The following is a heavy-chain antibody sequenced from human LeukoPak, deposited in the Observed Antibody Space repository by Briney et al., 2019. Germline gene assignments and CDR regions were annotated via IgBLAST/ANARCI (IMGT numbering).Heavy chain of an antibody. CDR3: ARLELAAAGNRWFDP. Sequence: SETLSLTCTVSGGSISSGDYYWPWVRQPPGRGLEWIGSIYYSGSTYYNPSLGGRVTISVDTSKNQFSLRLSSVTAADTAVYYCARLELAAAGNRWFDPWGQGALVTVSS. J-gene: IGHJ5*02. CDR2: IYYSGST. CDR1: GGSISSGDYY. V-gene: IGHV4-39*01. D-gene: IGHD6-13*01.